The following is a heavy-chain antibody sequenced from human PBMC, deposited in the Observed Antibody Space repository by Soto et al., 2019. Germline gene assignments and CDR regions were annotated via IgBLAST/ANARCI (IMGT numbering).Heavy chain of an antibody. V-gene: IGHV4-39*01. D-gene: IGHD3-10*01. CDR2: LYSGST. CDR3: ARRGSGHTFDY. CDR1: GASISRGGFH. J-gene: IGHJ4*02. Sequence: QLRLQESGPGLVKPSETLSLTCAGSGASISRGGFHWGWLRQPPGQGLEWIGSLYSGSTYYNPSRKSRVTIASDTSKSEFCLRLTSVTAADTAVYYCARRGSGHTFDYWGPGTLVTVSS.